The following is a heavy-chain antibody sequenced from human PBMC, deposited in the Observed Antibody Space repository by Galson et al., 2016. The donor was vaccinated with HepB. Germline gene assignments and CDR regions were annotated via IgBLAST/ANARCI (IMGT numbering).Heavy chain of an antibody. J-gene: IGHJ4*02. Sequence: SLRLSCAASGFTFSDYYMSWIRQAPGKGLEWISYISSSSTYTNDADSVKGRFTISRDNAKNSLYLQMNSLRAEDTAVYYCASGLVLTGGLHFDYWGQGTLVTVSS. CDR1: GFTFSDYY. V-gene: IGHV3-11*06. CDR2: ISSSSTYT. CDR3: ASGLVLTGGLHFDY.